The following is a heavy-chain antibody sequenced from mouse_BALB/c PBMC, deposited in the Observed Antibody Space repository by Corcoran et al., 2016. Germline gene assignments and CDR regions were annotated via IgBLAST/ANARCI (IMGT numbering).Heavy chain of an antibody. D-gene: IGHD2-2*01. CDR1: GYTFSSYW. CDR2: ILPGSGST. J-gene: IGHJ3*01. Sequence: QVQLQQSGAELMKPGASVKISCKATGYTFSSYWIEWVKQRPGHGLEWIGEILPGSGSTNYNEKFKGKATFTADTSSNTAYMQLSSLTSEDSAVYYCATGYGYDGWCAYWGQGTLVTVSA. V-gene: IGHV1-9*01. CDR3: ATGYGYDGWCAY.